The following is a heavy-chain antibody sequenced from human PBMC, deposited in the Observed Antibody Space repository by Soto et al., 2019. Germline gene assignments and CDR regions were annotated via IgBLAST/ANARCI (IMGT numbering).Heavy chain of an antibody. D-gene: IGHD3-10*01. CDR3: ARESFRGWFDP. J-gene: IGHJ5*02. V-gene: IGHV1-18*01. Sequence: ASVKVSCKASGYTFTSYGISWVLQAPGQGLEWMGLISAYNGNTNYAQKLQGRVTMTTDTSTSTAYMELRSLRSDDTAVYYCARESFRGWFDPWGQGTLVTVSS. CDR2: ISAYNGNT. CDR1: GYTFTSYG.